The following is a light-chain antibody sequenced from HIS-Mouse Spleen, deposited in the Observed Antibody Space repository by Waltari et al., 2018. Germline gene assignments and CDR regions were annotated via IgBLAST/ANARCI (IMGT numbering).Light chain of an antibody. CDR2: EGS. CDR3: CSYAGSSTLV. CDR1: SSAVGSYNH. Sequence: QSALTQPASVSGSPGQSITISCTGTSSAVGSYNHVSWYQQHPGKAPKLMIYEGSKRPSGVSNRFSGSKSGNTASLTISGLQAEDEADYYCCSYAGSSTLVFGGGTKLTVL. J-gene: IGLJ2*01. V-gene: IGLV2-23*01.